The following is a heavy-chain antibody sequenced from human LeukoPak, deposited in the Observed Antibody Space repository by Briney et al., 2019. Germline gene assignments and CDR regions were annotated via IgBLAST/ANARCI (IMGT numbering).Heavy chain of an antibody. J-gene: IGHJ4*02. CDR2: IYHSGST. D-gene: IGHD3-10*01. CDR3: ARVAGDYGSGSYFLDY. V-gene: IGHV4-30-2*01. CDR1: GGSISSGGYS. Sequence: SETLSLTCAVSGGSISSGGYSWSWIRQPPGKGLEWIGYIYHSGSTYYNPSLKSRVTISVDRSKNQFSLKLSSVTAADTAVYYCARVAGDYGSGSYFLDYWGQRTLVTVSS.